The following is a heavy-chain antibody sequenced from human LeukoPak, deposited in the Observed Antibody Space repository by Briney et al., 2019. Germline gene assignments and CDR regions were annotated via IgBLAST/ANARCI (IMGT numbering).Heavy chain of an antibody. CDR3: ARGTTYYYDSSGYYHSDY. D-gene: IGHD3-22*01. CDR2: INHSGST. Sequence: SETLSLTCAVYGGSFSGYYWSWIRQPPGKGLEWIGEINHSGSTNYNPSLKSRVTISVDTFKNQFSLKLSSVTAADTAVYYCARGTTYYYDSSGYYHSDYWGQGTLVTVSS. CDR1: GGSFSGYY. J-gene: IGHJ4*02. V-gene: IGHV4-34*01.